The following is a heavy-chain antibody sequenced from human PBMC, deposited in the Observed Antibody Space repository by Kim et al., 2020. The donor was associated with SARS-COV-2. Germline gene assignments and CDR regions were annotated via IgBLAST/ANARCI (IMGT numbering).Heavy chain of an antibody. V-gene: IGHV1-69*06. CDR1: GGTFSSYA. J-gene: IGHJ4*02. Sequence: SVKVSCKASGGTFSSYAISWVRQAPGQGLEWMGGIIPIFGTANYAQKFQGRVTITADKSTSTAYMELSSLRSEDTAVYYCAIGVLRYFVPEIDYWGQGTLVTVSS. CDR3: AIGVLRYFVPEIDY. D-gene: IGHD3-9*01. CDR2: IIPIFGTA.